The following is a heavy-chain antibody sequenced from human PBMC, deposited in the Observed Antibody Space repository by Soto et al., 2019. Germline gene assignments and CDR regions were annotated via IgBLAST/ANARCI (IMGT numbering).Heavy chain of an antibody. CDR3: AADWSNRPFDF. D-gene: IGHD3-3*01. V-gene: IGHV1-58*01. CDR2: IVGGSGST. Sequence: QMQLVQSGPEVKKPGTSVKVSCKASGFTLTSADVQWVRQPRGQRLEWIGWIVGGSGSTNYAQQFQGRLAITRDMSTSTVYMELSSLRSEDTAVYYCAADWSNRPFDFWGQGTLVTVSS. CDR1: GFTLTSAD. J-gene: IGHJ4*02.